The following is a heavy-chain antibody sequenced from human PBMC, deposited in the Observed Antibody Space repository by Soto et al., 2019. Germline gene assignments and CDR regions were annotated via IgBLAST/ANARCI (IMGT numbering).Heavy chain of an antibody. D-gene: IGHD1-26*01. CDR1: RDTFTSYY. V-gene: IGHV1-46*01. J-gene: IGHJ5*02. CDR2: INPHGGST. Sequence: SVKVSCKAPRDTFTSYYINWVRQAPGQGLEWVVVINPHGGSTAYAQKFKGRVTLTRDTSASTVYMEVSSLTSEDTAMYYCARSSGGNFGIIIEGTNWFAPWGQGTLVTVSS. CDR3: ARSSGGNFGIIIEGTNWFAP.